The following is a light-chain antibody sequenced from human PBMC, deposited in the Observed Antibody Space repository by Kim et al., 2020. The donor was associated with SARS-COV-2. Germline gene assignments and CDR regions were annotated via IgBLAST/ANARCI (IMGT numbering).Light chain of an antibody. CDR3: SSWDDSLTAVL. CDR1: TTNYGKNF. V-gene: IGLV1-51*01. CDR2: DDN. Sequence: QKVSVPCSGGTTNYGKNFVSCYQHLPRTPPELLITDDNKRPSGIPARFSGSKSATSATLAITGLRTGDESDYYSSSWDDSLTAVLFGGWTQLTVL. J-gene: IGLJ2*01.